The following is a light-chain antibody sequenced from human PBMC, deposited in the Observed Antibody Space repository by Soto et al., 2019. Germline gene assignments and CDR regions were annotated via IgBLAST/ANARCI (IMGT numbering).Light chain of an antibody. J-gene: IGKJ1*01. Sequence: EIVLTQSPGTLSLSPGERGTLSCMASQTVNSNYLAWYQRKPGQAPRLLIYGASNRATDIPHRFSGSGSGXXXXXXXTXXXXXDFXVYYCQQYGSSPPTFGQGTKVEIK. CDR3: QQYGSSPPT. CDR2: GAS. CDR1: QTVNSNY. V-gene: IGKV3-20*01.